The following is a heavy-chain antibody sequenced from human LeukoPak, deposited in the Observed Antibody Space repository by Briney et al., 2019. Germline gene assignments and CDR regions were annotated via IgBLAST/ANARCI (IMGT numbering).Heavy chain of an antibody. J-gene: IGHJ2*01. V-gene: IGHV4-38-2*02. Sequence: SETLSLTCTASGYSISSGYYWGWIRQPPGKGLEWIGSIYHSGSTYYNPSLKSRVTISVDTSKNQFSLKLSSVTAADTAVYYCAKDWAGVIVVVVADTPPHFDLWGRGTLVTVSS. CDR1: GYSISSGYY. CDR2: IYHSGST. CDR3: AKDWAGVIVVVVADTPPHFDL. D-gene: IGHD2-15*01.